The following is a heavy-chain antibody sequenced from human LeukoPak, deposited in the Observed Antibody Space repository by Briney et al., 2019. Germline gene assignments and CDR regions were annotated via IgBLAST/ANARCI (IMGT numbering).Heavy chain of an antibody. CDR1: GDSISSSSYY. CDR2: IYYSGII. J-gene: IGHJ4*02. V-gene: IGHV4-39*01. CDR3: VRRILGGIGWTFAD. Sequence: PSETLSLTCTVSGDSISSSSYYWGWIRQPPGKGLEWIGSIYYSGIIYYNSSLKSRVTISVDTSNTHVSLKRRSVTAGDPAVYYCVRRILGGIGWTFADWGQGALVSVS. D-gene: IGHD6-19*01.